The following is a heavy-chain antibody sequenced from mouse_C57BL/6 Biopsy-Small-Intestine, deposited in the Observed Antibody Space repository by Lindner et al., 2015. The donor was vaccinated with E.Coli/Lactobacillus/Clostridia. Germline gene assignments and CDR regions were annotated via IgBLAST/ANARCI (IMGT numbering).Heavy chain of an antibody. CDR2: INPYNDVS. V-gene: IGHV1-31*01. CDR1: GYSFTGFY. CDR3: ARGDQADY. J-gene: IGHJ2*01. D-gene: IGHD3-2*02. Sequence: VQLQESGLELVKPGASVKISCKASGYSFTGFYMHWVKQSHGNILDWIGYINPYNDVSNYSQKFMGKATLTVDRSSSTAYMQLNSLTSEDSAVYYCARGDQADYWGQGTTLTVSS.